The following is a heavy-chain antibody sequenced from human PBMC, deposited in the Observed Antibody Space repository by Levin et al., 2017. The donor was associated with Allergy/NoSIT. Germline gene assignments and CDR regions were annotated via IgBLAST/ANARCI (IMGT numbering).Heavy chain of an antibody. CDR3: AKAREQLVRYYGMDV. CDR2: ISYDGSNK. D-gene: IGHD6-13*01. CDR1: GFTFSSYG. J-gene: IGHJ6*02. V-gene: IGHV3-30*18. Sequence: GESLKISCAASGFTFSSYGMHWVRQAPGKGLEWVAVISYDGSNKYYADSVKGRFTISRDNSKNTLYLQMNSLRAEDTAVYYCAKAREQLVRYYGMDVWGQGTTVTVSS.